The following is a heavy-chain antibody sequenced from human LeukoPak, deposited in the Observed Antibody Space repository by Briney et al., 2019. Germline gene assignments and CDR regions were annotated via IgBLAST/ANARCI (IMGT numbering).Heavy chain of an antibody. CDR2: IRGSGGIT. CDR3: AKEGSSSWSQPFDY. V-gene: IGHV3-23*01. J-gene: IGHJ4*02. CDR1: GFTFSTCA. Sequence: QPAGSLRLSCAASGFTFSTCAMGWVRQAPGKGLDLASAIRGSGGITYFADSVEGRFTSSRDHSKNTLYLQMNSLRAEDTVVYYCAKEGSSSWSQPFDYWGQGTLVTVSS. D-gene: IGHD6-13*01.